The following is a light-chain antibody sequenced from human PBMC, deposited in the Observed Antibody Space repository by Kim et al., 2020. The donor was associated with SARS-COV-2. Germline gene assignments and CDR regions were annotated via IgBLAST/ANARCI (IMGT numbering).Light chain of an antibody. CDR1: QSVSSN. J-gene: IGKJ5*01. V-gene: IGKV3-15*01. CDR2: GAS. Sequence: VSPEERATLSCRASQSVSSNLAWYQQKPGQAPRLLIYGASTRATGIPARFSGSGSGTEFTLTISSLQSEDFAVYYCQQYNNWPPLFGQGTRLEIK. CDR3: QQYNNWPPL.